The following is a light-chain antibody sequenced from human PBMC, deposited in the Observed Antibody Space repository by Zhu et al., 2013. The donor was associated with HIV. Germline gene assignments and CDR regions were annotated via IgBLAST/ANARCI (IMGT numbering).Light chain of an antibody. Sequence: DIQMTQSPSSLSASVGDRVTITCRASHSINSYLNWYQQKPGKAPKLLIFGASALQSGVPSRFSGSGTGTEFTLTIRSLQPEDFATYYCLQNYLYPWTFGQGPRWKSN. CDR3: LQNYLYPWT. CDR2: GAS. J-gene: IGKJ1*01. CDR1: HSINSY. V-gene: IGKV1-39*01.